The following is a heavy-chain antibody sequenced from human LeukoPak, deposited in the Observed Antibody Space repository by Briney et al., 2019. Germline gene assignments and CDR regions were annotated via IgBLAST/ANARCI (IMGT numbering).Heavy chain of an antibody. CDR1: GFSISLGYY. CDR2: IHPSGTT. V-gene: IGHV4-38-2*02. Sequence: SETLSLTCDVSGFSISLGYYWVWIRQPAGQGLEWVGSIHPSGTTFYNSSLNSRITMTIDAPKNQFSLRLSLVTAVDTAVYFCATERERRITDWGQGTLVTVSS. J-gene: IGHJ4*02. CDR3: ATERERRITD. D-gene: IGHD1-1*01.